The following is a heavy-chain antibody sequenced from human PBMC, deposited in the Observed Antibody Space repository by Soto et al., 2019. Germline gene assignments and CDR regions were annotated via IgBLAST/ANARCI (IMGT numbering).Heavy chain of an antibody. D-gene: IGHD3-16*01. Sequence: QVQLVQSGAEVKKPGASVKVSCKATGYTFTRSGISWVRQAPGQGPEWMGWISSYNGDTNYAQTFQGRVTMTTDTHTSTADLAQSTQRPDHRAVYCGAGGAPASFSCGGMGVGGQ. CDR2: ISSYNGDT. V-gene: IGHV1-18*01. CDR1: GYTFTRSG. CDR3: AGGAPASFSCGGMGV. J-gene: IGHJ1*01.